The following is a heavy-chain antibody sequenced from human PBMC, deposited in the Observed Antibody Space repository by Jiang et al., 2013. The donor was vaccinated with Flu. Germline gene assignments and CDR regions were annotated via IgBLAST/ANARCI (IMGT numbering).Heavy chain of an antibody. CDR1: GFSFNESA. V-gene: IGHV3-9*01. CDR2: ISWESNNI. J-gene: IGHJ6*03. CDR3: VRGSGSRPYYFYMDV. D-gene: IGHD3-10*01. Sequence: GLVQPGRSLRLSCAASGFSFNESAMHWVRQGPGRGLEWVSGISWESNNIAYADSVKGRFTISRDNAKNSLYLEMKSLRDEDSALYYCVRGSGSRPYYFYMDVWGKGTTVTVSS.